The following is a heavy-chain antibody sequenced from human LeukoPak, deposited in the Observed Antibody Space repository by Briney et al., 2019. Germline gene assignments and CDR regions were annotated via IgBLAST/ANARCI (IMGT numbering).Heavy chain of an antibody. CDR3: AKTYYYSSGNF. D-gene: IGHD3-10*01. CDR2: IKQDGSER. Sequence: GGSLRLSCAASGFTFSSYWMSWVRQAPGKGLEWVANIKQDGSERYYVDSVKGRFTISRDNAKNSLYLQMNSLRAEDTAIYYCAKTYYYSSGNFWGQGTLVTVSS. CDR1: GFTFSSYW. V-gene: IGHV3-7*01. J-gene: IGHJ4*02.